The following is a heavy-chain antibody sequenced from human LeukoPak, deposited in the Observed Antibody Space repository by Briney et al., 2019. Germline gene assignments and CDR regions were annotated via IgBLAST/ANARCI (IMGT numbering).Heavy chain of an antibody. CDR1: GFTFSSYW. Sequence: PGGSLRLSCAASGFTFSSYWMSWVRQAPGKGLEWVANIKQDGSEKYYVDSVKGRFTISRDNAKNSLYLQMNSLRAEDTAVYYCARAAAGASSWFDPWGQGTLVTVSS. V-gene: IGHV3-7*01. J-gene: IGHJ5*02. CDR3: ARAAAGASSWFDP. D-gene: IGHD1-14*01. CDR2: IKQDGSEK.